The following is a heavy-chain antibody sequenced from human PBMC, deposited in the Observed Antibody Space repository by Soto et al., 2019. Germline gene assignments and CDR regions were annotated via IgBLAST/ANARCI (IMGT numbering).Heavy chain of an antibody. CDR1: GYIFTTYW. CDR3: ATHQDPYYYGMDV. J-gene: IGHJ6*02. Sequence: GESLKISCKGSGYIFTTYWIGWVRQMPGKGLEWMGIIYPIDSDTKYSPSFEGQVTVSVDKSISTAYLQWSSLKASDTAMYYCATHQDPYYYGMDVWGQGTTVTVSS. V-gene: IGHV5-51*01. CDR2: IYPIDSDT.